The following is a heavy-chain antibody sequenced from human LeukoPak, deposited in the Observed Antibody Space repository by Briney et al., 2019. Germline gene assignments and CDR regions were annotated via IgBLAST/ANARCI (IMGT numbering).Heavy chain of an antibody. CDR3: TKGPGAAVGKRYIQH. D-gene: IGHD6-13*01. Sequence: GGSLRLSCAASGFTFSDYYMSWIRQAPGKGLEWVSYISSSGSTIYYADSVKGRFTISRDNAKNSRYLQMNSLRAEDTALYYCTKGPGAAVGKRYIQHWGQGTLVTVSS. J-gene: IGHJ1*01. V-gene: IGHV3-11*01. CDR2: ISSSGSTI. CDR1: GFTFSDYY.